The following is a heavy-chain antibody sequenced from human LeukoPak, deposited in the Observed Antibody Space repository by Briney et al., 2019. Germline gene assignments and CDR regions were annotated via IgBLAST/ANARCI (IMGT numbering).Heavy chain of an antibody. J-gene: IGHJ4*02. D-gene: IGHD3-22*01. CDR3: ARDRSVYYDSSGYY. Sequence: SETLSLTCTVSGGSNSSYYWSWIRQPPGKGLEWIGYIYYSGSTNYNPSLKSRVTILVDTSKNQFSLKLSSVTAADTAVYYCARDRSVYYDSSGYYWGQGTLVTVSS. CDR2: IYYSGST. V-gene: IGHV4-59*01. CDR1: GGSNSSYY.